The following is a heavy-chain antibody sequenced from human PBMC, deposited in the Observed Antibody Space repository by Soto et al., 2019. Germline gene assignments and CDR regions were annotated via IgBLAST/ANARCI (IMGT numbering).Heavy chain of an antibody. Sequence: QITLRESGPSLVKPTETLTLTCTFSGFSLTTTGVGVGWIRQPPGKALEWLAVVFWDGGERYSPSLTSRVTITNDPSKSLVVLTMTNMAPAHTAPSHCTRLYSRRSRGWNFHSWGQVSLVTFAS. J-gene: IGHJ4*02. CDR2: VFWDGGE. V-gene: IGHV2-5*02. D-gene: IGHD6-19*01. CDR3: TRLYSRRSRGWNFHS. CDR1: GFSLTTTGVG.